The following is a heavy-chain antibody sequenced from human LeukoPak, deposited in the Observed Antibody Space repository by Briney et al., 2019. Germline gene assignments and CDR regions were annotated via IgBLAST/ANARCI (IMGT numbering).Heavy chain of an antibody. D-gene: IGHD6-6*01. Sequence: GGSLRLSCAASGFSFDDLGMTWVRQVPGKGLEWVAGINWNGASTGYADSVRGRFTIPRDNAKNSLYLQMNSLRAEDTALYYCARAVCPTIKFCDSSYFMDVWGKGTTVNVS. CDR3: ARAVCPTIKFCDSSYFMDV. J-gene: IGHJ6*03. V-gene: IGHV3-20*04. CDR1: GFSFDDLG. CDR2: INWNGAST.